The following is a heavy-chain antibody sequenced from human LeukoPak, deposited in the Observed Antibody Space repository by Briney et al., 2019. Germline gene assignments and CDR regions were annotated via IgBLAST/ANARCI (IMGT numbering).Heavy chain of an antibody. CDR3: AKDGIRFLKWSHLDY. V-gene: IGHV3-33*06. CDR1: GFTFSSYG. CDR2: IWYDGSNK. D-gene: IGHD3-3*01. Sequence: GRSLRLSCAASGFTFSSYGMHWVRQAPGKGLEWVAVIWYDGSNKYYADSVKGRFTISRDNSKNTLYLQMNSLRAEDTAVYYCAKDGIRFLKWSHLDYWGQGTLVTVSS. J-gene: IGHJ4*02.